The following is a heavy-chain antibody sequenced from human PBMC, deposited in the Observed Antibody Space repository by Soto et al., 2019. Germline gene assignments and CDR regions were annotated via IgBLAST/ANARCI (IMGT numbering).Heavy chain of an antibody. CDR1: GLTFSSYG. J-gene: IGHJ4*02. D-gene: IGHD3-9*01. CDR3: ARPLLRYFDWSPFDY. Sequence: GGSLRLSCAASGLTFSSYGMHWVRQDPGKGLEWVAVIWYDGSNKYYADSVKGRFTISRDNSKNTLYLQMNSLRAEDTAVYYCARPLLRYFDWSPFDYWGQGTLVTVSS. V-gene: IGHV3-33*01. CDR2: IWYDGSNK.